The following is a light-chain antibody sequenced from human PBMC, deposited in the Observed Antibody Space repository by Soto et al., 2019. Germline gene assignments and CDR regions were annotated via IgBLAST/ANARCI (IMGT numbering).Light chain of an antibody. CDR3: QSYDSSLSGYV. CDR1: SSNLGAPYD. J-gene: IGLJ1*01. V-gene: IGLV1-40*01. Sequence: QSALTQPPSVSGAPGQTVIISGSGSSSNLGAPYDVNWFRQLPGTVPRLLIYGNNNRPSGVPDRFSGSKSGTSASLAITGLQAEDEADYYCQSYDSSLSGYVFGTGTKVTVL. CDR2: GNN.